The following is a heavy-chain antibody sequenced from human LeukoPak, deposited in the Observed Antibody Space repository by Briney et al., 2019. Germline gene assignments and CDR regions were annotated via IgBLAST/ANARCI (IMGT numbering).Heavy chain of an antibody. CDR3: ARDSLGYCSGGSRLH. J-gene: IGHJ4*02. CDR1: GFTFSSYA. D-gene: IGHD2-15*01. V-gene: IGHV3-30-3*01. Sequence: GRSLRLSCAASGFTFSSYAMHWVRQAPGKGLEWVAVISYDGSNKYYADSVKGRFTISRDNSKNTLYLQMNSLRAEDTAVYYCARDSLGYCSGGSRLHWGQGTLVTVSS. CDR2: ISYDGSNK.